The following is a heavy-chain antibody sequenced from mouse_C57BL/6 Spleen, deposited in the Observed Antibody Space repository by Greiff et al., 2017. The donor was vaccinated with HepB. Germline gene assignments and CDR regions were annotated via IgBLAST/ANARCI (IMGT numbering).Heavy chain of an antibody. V-gene: IGHV5-4*01. J-gene: IGHJ1*03. D-gene: IGHD1-1*01. CDR2: ISDGGSYT. CDR1: GFTFSSYA. CDR3: ARDAPITTVVATWWYFDV. Sequence: EVQGVESGGGLVKPGGSLKLSCAASGFTFSSYAMSWVRQTPEKRLEWVATISDGGSYTYYPDNVKGRFTISRDNAKNKLYLQMSHLKSEDTAMYYCARDAPITTVVATWWYFDVWGTGTTVTVSS.